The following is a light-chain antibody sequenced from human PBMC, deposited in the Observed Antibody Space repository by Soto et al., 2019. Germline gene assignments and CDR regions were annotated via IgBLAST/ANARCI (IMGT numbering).Light chain of an antibody. CDR3: SSYTSSSTYV. V-gene: IGLV2-14*01. Sequence: QSVLTQPASVSGCPGQSIAICCTGTSSDVGGYNYVSWYQQHPGKAPKLMIYAVSNRPSGVSNRFSGSKSGNTASLTISGLQAEDEADYYCSSYTSSSTYVFGTGTKVTVL. CDR1: SSDVGGYNY. CDR2: AVS. J-gene: IGLJ1*01.